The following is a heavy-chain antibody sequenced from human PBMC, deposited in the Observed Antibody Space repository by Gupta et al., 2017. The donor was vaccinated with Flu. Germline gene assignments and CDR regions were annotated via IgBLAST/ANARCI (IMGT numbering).Heavy chain of an antibody. D-gene: IGHD2-8*01. J-gene: IGHJ6*02. CDR3: TGSPVYAMDV. Sequence: DVPLVESGGGLVQPGGSLTLSCASSAFSFSDSAMHWVRQASGKGLEWVARVRSKANNYATSYAASVKGRFTISRDDSKNTAHLQMNSLKTEDTAVYYCTGSPVYAMDVWGQGTTVTVSS. CDR2: VRSKANNYAT. CDR1: AFSFSDSA. V-gene: IGHV3-73*02.